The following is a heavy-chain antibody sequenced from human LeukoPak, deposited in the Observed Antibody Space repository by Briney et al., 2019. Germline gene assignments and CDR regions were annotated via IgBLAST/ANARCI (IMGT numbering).Heavy chain of an antibody. J-gene: IGHJ4*02. CDR2: IYPGDYDT. Sequence: GGALQISCKGSGFPFTTYWIAWGRPVPGKGLEWMGSIYPGDYDTIYSPSCQGQVTISPDKSISTAYLQWSKLKASDTAMDYCARNYGSGNYYTPSDFWGQGTLVTVSS. CDR1: GFPFTTYW. D-gene: IGHD3-10*01. CDR3: ARNYGSGNYYTPSDF. V-gene: IGHV5-51*01.